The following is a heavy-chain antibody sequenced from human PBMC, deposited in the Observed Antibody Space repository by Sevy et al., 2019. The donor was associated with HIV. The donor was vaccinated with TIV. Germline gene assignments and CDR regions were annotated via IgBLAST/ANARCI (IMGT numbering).Heavy chain of an antibody. V-gene: IGHV7-4-1*02. CDR1: GYNIKNYA. D-gene: IGHD5-18*01. CDR3: ASPFLYSNAPEADY. Sequence: ASVKVSCKASGYNIKNYAINWVRQAPGQGLEWMGWINTNTGNPTYAQDFKGRFVFSLDTSVSTAYLQITSLEAEDTAIYFCASPFLYSNAPEADYWGQGTLVTVSS. J-gene: IGHJ4*02. CDR2: INTNTGNP.